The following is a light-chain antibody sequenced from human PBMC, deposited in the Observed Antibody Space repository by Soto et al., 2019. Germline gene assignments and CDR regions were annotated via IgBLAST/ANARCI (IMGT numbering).Light chain of an antibody. Sequence: EIVLTQSPGTLSLSPGERATLSCRASQSVSSSYLAWYQQKPGQAPRLLIYGASSRATGIPDRFSVSGSGTDFTFTISRLEPEDFAVYYCQQYCSSLLFTFGPGTKVDIK. CDR1: QSVSSSY. CDR2: GAS. J-gene: IGKJ3*01. CDR3: QQYCSSLLFT. V-gene: IGKV3-20*01.